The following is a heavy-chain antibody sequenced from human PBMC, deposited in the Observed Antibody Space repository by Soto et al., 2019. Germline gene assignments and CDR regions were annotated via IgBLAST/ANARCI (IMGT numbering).Heavy chain of an antibody. D-gene: IGHD3-3*01. V-gene: IGHV4-59*01. CDR1: GGSISSYY. Sequence: PPETLSHTCPVSGGSISSYYWSWIRQPPGKGLELIGYIYYSGSTNYNPSLKSRVTISVDTSKNQFSLKLSSVTAAETAVYYCARLPSGFDRFWGGARGWDYCAMDVWGQGTTVTVSS. CDR3: ARLPSGFDRFWGGARGWDYCAMDV. CDR2: IYYSGST. J-gene: IGHJ6*02.